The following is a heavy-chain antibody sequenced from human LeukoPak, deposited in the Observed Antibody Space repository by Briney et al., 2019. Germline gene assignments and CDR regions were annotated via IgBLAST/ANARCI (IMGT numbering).Heavy chain of an antibody. D-gene: IGHD1-7*01. CDR1: GGSFSGYY. CDR3: ATGRTGTLYYFDY. CDR2: INHSGST. Sequence: PSETLSLTCAVYGGSFSGYYWSWIRQPPGKGLEWIGEINHSGSTNYNPSLKSRVTMSVDTSKNQFSLKLSSVTAADTAVYYCATGRTGTLYYFDYWGQGTLVTVSS. J-gene: IGHJ4*02. V-gene: IGHV4-34*01.